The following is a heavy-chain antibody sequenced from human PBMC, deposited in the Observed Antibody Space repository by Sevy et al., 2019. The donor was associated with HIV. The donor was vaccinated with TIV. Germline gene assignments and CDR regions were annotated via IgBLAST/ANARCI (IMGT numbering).Heavy chain of an antibody. CDR2: INQDGSQK. Sequence: GGSLRLSCGASGFTFSTYWMSWVRQAPGKGLEWVANINQDGSQKYYVDSVKGRFTISKDNAKNSLYLQMSSLRAEDTAVYNCKTEFHGGPVYWGQGTLVTGSS. CDR3: KTEFHGGPVY. D-gene: IGHD3-10*01. V-gene: IGHV3-7*01. J-gene: IGHJ4*02. CDR1: GFTFSTYW.